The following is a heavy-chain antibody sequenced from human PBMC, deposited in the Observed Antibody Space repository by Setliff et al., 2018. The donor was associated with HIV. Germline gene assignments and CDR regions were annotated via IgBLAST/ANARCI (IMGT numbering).Heavy chain of an antibody. CDR3: ARGEPSILIEPAAFFDY. J-gene: IGHJ4*02. Sequence: PGGSLRLSCAASGFTFSDYYMSWIRQAPGKGLEWISYISRGGRTKYYADSVKGRFTISRDNAKNSLYLQMNSLRAEDTTIYYCARGEPSILIEPAAFFDYWGQGTLVTVSS. CDR2: ISRGGRTK. D-gene: IGHD2-2*01. CDR1: GFTFSDYY. V-gene: IGHV3-11*04.